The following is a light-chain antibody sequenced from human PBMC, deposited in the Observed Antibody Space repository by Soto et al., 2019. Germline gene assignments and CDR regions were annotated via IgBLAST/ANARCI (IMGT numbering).Light chain of an antibody. Sequence: QSVLTQSPSASRTPGQRVTISCSGSSSNIGSNHVYWYQQLPGAAPKLLIYENTQRPSGVPDRFSGSKFGASASLVISGLRSEDGAEYYCAAWDDRLRGVLFGGGTKLTVL. V-gene: IGLV1-47*01. J-gene: IGLJ2*01. CDR2: ENT. CDR1: SSNIGSNH. CDR3: AAWDDRLRGVL.